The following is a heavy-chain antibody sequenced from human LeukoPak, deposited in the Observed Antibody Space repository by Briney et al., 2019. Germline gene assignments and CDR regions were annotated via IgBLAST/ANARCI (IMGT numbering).Heavy chain of an antibody. CDR3: ARRAGYSSGWFHYYYYRDV. J-gene: IGHJ6*03. D-gene: IGHD6-19*01. CDR1: GGSFSGYY. CDR2: INHSGST. V-gene: IGHV4-34*01. Sequence: PSETLSLTCAVYGGSFSGYYWSWIRQPPGKGLEWIGEINHSGSTNYNPSLKSRVSISVDTSKNQFSLKLSSVTAADTAVYYCARRAGYSSGWFHYYYYRDVGGKGTTVTIPS.